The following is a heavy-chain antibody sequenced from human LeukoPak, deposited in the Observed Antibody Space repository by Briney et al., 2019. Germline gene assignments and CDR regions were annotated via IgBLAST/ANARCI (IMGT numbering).Heavy chain of an antibody. J-gene: IGHJ6*03. CDR1: GGSISSGDYY. CDR2: IYYSGST. Sequence: ASQTLSLTCTVSGGSISSGDYYWSWIRQPPGKGLEWIGYIYYSGSTYYNPSLKSRVTISVDTSKNQFSLKLSSVTAADTAVYYCARGKNDFYYMDVWGKGATVIVSS. CDR3: ARGKNDFYYMDV. V-gene: IGHV4-30-4*01.